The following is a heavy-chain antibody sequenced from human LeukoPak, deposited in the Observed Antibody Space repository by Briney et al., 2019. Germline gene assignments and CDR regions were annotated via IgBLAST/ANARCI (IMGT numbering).Heavy chain of an antibody. CDR3: ARVVGDSSGYYFGDLDY. Sequence: ASVKVSCKASGYTFTSYGISWVRQAPGQGLEWMGWISTYNGNTNYAQKLQGRVTMTTDTSTSTAYMELRSLRSDDTAVYEWARVVGDSSGYYFGDLDYWGQGTLVTVSS. V-gene: IGHV1-18*01. CDR1: GYTFTSYG. J-gene: IGHJ4*02. D-gene: IGHD3-22*01. CDR2: ISTYNGNT.